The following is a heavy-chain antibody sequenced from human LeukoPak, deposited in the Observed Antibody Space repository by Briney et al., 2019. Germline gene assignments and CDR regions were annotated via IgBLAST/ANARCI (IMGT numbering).Heavy chain of an antibody. CDR1: GGSISSYY. CDR2: IYYSGST. V-gene: IGHV4-59*01. Sequence: PSETLSLTCTVSGGSISSYYWSWIRQPPGKGLEWIGYIYYSGSTNYNPSLKSRVTISVDTSKNQFSLKLSSVTAADTAVYYCARDRYGEGSIDYWGQGTLVTVSS. J-gene: IGHJ4*02. D-gene: IGHD4-17*01. CDR3: ARDRYGEGSIDY.